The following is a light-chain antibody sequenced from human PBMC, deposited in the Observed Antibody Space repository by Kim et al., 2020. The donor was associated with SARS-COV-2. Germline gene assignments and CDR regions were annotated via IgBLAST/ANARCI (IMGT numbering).Light chain of an antibody. CDR2: EAS. CDR3: QQYNGYHT. CDR1: QSVGRW. Sequence: DIQMTQSPSTRSASVGDRVTITCRASQSVGRWLAWYQQKPGKAPKLLIYEASRLESGVPSRFSGSGSGTEFTLTISSLQPDDFATYYCQQYNGYHTSGQGTKLEI. V-gene: IGKV1-5*03. J-gene: IGKJ2*01.